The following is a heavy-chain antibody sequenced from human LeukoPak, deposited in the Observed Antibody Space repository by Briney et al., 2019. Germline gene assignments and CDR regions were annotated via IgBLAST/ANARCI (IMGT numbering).Heavy chain of an antibody. CDR2: IGASGITT. CDR1: GFTFSSYA. J-gene: IGHJ4*02. V-gene: IGHV3-23*01. CDR3: ARHPNSNWDY. Sequence: GGSLRLSCAASGFTFSSYAMSWVRQAPGKGLEWVSGIGASGITTYDADSGKGRFTISRDNSKNTLHLQMNSLRAEDTAVYYCARHPNSNWDYWGQGTLVTVSS. D-gene: IGHD6-13*01.